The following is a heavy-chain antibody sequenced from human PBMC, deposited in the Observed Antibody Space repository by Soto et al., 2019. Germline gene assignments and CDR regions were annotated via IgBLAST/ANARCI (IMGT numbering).Heavy chain of an antibody. CDR2: IDTSGHST. CDR1: GFVFTNFW. Sequence: PGGSLRLSCEASGFVFTNFWMHWVRHVPGKGLVWVARIDTSGHSTNYAESVKGRFTISRDNAKNTVSLQMNSLRVEDTGVYYCAKDSCYFDRWSQGAQVLGSA. J-gene: IGHJ4*02. V-gene: IGHV3-74*01. D-gene: IGHD3-9*01. CDR3: AKDSCYFDR.